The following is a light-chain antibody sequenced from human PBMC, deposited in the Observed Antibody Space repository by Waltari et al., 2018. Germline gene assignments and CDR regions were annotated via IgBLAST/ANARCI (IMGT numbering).Light chain of an antibody. V-gene: IGLV2-14*03. CDR1: SSDIGYYIY. CDR2: DVR. Sequence: QSALTQPASVSGSPGQSITISCTGTSSDIGYYIYVSWYQQHPGKAPNLIIYDVRNRAEGVAKRFAGSKSGNTASLTISGLQAEDEADYYCSSYTTSSTVVVGGGTKLTVL. J-gene: IGLJ2*01. CDR3: SSYTTSSTVV.